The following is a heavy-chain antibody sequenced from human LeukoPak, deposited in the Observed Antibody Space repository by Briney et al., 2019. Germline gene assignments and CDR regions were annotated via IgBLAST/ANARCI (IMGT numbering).Heavy chain of an antibody. CDR2: IYSGGST. CDR3: ARAQVDSSSLED. V-gene: IGHV3-66*01. D-gene: IGHD6-13*01. CDR1: GFTVSSNY. J-gene: IGHJ4*02. Sequence: GGSLRLSCAASGFTVSSNYMSWVRQAPGKGLEWVSVIYSGGSTYYADSVKGRFTISRDNSKNTLYLQMNSLRAEDTAVYYCARAQVDSSSLEDWGQGTLVTVSS.